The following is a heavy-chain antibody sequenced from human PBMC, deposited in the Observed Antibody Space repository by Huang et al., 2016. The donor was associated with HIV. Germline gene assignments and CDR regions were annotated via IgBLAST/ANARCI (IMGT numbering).Heavy chain of an antibody. V-gene: IGHV3-23*01. J-gene: IGHJ4*02. D-gene: IGHD3-22*01. CDR3: AKYVHESRGHYIQAFDH. CDR2: IVGSGGST. Sequence: EVQLLESGGGLVQPGGYLRLSCAASGFAFSNNAMSWGRKGPGKGLEWVAGIVGSGGSTYYADSVKGRFTISRENSKNTLYLQMNSLTAEDTAVYFCAKYVHESRGHYIQAFDHWGQGTLVTVSS. CDR1: GFAFSNNA.